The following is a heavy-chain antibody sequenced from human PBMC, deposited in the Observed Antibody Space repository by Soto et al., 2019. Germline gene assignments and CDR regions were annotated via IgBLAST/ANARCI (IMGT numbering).Heavy chain of an antibody. V-gene: IGHV1-18*01. CDR2: ISVDKGNT. D-gene: IGHD5-12*01. CDR1: GYSFTSNG. J-gene: IGHJ3*02. Sequence: ASVKVCCKACGYSFTSNGIRWVGQAPGQGLEWMGWISVDKGNTNYAQKLQGRVTMTRDTSTSTVYMELRSLRSEDTAVYFCARDRARGFDIWGQGTMVTVSS. CDR3: ARDRARGFDI.